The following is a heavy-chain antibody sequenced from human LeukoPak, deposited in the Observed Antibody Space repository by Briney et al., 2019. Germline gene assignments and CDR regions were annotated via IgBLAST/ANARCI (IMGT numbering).Heavy chain of an antibody. CDR3: ARAHPSRSGWYEN. CDR2: ISSSGSTI. Sequence: GGSLRLSCAASGFTFSSYEMNWVRQAPGKGLEWVSYISSSGSTIYYADSVKGRFTISRDNAKNSLYPQMNSLRAEDTAVYYCARAHPSRSGWYENWGQGTLVTVSS. CDR1: GFTFSSYE. D-gene: IGHD6-19*01. J-gene: IGHJ4*02. V-gene: IGHV3-48*03.